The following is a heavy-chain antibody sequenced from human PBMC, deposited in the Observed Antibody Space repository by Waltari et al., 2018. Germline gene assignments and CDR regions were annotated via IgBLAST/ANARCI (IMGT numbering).Heavy chain of an antibody. CDR3: ASPGSYCSSTSCYFGY. J-gene: IGHJ4*02. V-gene: IGHV4-34*01. CDR2: INHSGST. Sequence: QVQLQQWGAGLLKPSETLSLTCAVYGGSFSGYYWSWIRQPPGKGLEWIGEINHSGSTNYNPSLKSRVTISVDTSKNQFSLKLSSVTAADTAVYYCASPGSYCSSTSCYFGYWGQGTLVTVSS. CDR1: GGSFSGYY. D-gene: IGHD2-2*01.